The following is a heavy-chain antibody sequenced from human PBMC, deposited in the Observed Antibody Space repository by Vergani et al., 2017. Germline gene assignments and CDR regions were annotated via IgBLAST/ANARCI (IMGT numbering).Heavy chain of an antibody. D-gene: IGHD2-2*01. CDR3: ARDRDLYCRSITSCHNWFDP. V-gene: IGHV4-59*01. CDR2: VYYTGST. CDR1: GAAIKDFY. Sequence: QVQLQESGPGLVKPSETLSLTCTVSGAAIKDFYWSWFRQPPGKGLEWIGYVYYTGSTTYNPSLKSRVTISVDTSNNQFSLRMTSLTAADTAIYYCARDRDLYCRSITSCHNWFDPWGQGSLVTVSS. J-gene: IGHJ5*02.